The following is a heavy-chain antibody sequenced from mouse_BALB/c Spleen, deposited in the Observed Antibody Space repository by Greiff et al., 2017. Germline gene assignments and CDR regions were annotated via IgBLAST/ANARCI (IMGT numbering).Heavy chain of an antibody. CDR2: ISTYYGDA. CDR3: ASLYDYDDWFAY. CDR1: GYTFTDYA. Sequence: VKLQESGAELVRPGVSVKISCKGSGYTFTDYAMHWVKQSHAKSLEWIGVISTYYGDASYNQKFKGKATMTVDKSSSTAYMELARLTSEDSAIYYCASLYDYDDWFAYWGQGTLVTVSA. D-gene: IGHD2-4*01. J-gene: IGHJ3*01. V-gene: IGHV1S137*01.